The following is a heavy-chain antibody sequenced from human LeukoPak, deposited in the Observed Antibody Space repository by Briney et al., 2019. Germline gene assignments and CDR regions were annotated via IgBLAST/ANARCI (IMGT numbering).Heavy chain of an antibody. CDR3: AREGSGLLPDY. D-gene: IGHD3-22*01. Sequence: RGSLRLSCAASGFTFSNYVMGWVRQAPGKGLEWVSAISGNSDGADYADSVRGRFTISRDNAKNTLYLQMNSLRAEDTAVYYCAREGSGLLPDYWGQGTLVTVSS. V-gene: IGHV3-23*01. CDR2: ISGNSDGA. J-gene: IGHJ4*02. CDR1: GFTFSNYV.